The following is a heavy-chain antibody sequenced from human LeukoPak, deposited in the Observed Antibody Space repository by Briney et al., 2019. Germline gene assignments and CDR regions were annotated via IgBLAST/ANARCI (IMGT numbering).Heavy chain of an antibody. CDR2: IYSGGST. V-gene: IGHV3-53*01. Sequence: GGSLRLSCAASGFIVSSNYMNWVRQAPGKWMEWVSVIYSGGSTYYADSVKGRFTISRDNSKNTLFLQMNSLRAEDTAEYYCARGDDYGGAWYYFDYWGQGTLVTVSS. D-gene: IGHD4-23*01. CDR1: GFIVSSNY. CDR3: ARGDDYGGAWYYFDY. J-gene: IGHJ4*02.